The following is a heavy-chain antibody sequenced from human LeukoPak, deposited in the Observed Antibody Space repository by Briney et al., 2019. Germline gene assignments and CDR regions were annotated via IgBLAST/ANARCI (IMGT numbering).Heavy chain of an antibody. CDR3: ARDGGPTGTPGFKYYYYGMDV. D-gene: IGHD3-16*01. Sequence: SETLSLTCTVSGGSISSYYWSWIRQPAGKGLEWIGRIYTSGSTNYNPSLKSRVTISVDTSKNQFSLKLSSVTAADTAVYYCARDGGPTGTPGFKYYYYGMDVWGQGTTVTVSS. CDR2: IYTSGST. J-gene: IGHJ6*02. V-gene: IGHV4-4*07. CDR1: GGSISSYY.